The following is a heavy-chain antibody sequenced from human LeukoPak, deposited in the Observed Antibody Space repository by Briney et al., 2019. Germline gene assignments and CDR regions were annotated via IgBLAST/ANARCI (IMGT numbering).Heavy chain of an antibody. CDR1: GFTFSSYW. CDR2: IKQDGSEK. J-gene: IGHJ4*02. D-gene: IGHD3-22*01. Sequence: GGSLRLSCAASGFTFSSYWMSWVRQAPGKGLEWVANIKQDGSEKYYVDSVKGRFTISRDNAKNSLYLQMNNLRADDTAVYYCARDRALYDSRRGYYYTEDDYWGQGTLVTVSS. V-gene: IGHV3-7*01. CDR3: ARDRALYDSRRGYYYTEDDY.